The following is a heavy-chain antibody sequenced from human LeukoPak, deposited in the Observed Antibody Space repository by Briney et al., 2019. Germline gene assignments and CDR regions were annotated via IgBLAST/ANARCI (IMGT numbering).Heavy chain of an antibody. CDR3: AAYNCSSTKCYTGGLDH. Sequence: GGSLRLSCAASGFTLSSCAMSWVRQAPGKGLEWVSAIGVSGTGTYYADSVKGRFTISRDNSKSTLFLQMNSLRAEDTAVYYCAAYNCSSTKCYTGGLDHWGQGTLLTVSS. V-gene: IGHV3-23*01. D-gene: IGHD2-2*02. J-gene: IGHJ4*02. CDR2: IGVSGTGT. CDR1: GFTLSSCA.